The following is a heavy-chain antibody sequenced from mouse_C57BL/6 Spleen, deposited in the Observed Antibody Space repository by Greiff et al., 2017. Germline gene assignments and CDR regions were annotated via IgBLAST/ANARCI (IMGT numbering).Heavy chain of an antibody. CDR2: IYPSDSET. V-gene: IGHV1-61*01. J-gene: IGHJ2*01. Sequence: QVQLKQPGAELVRPGSSVKLSCKASGYTFTSYWMDWVKQRPGQGLEWIGNIYPSDSETHYNQKFKDKATLTVDKSSSTAYMQLSSLTAEDSAVYYGARGWDEGDYWGQGTTLTVSS. D-gene: IGHD4-1*01. CDR1: GYTFTSYW. CDR3: ARGWDEGDY.